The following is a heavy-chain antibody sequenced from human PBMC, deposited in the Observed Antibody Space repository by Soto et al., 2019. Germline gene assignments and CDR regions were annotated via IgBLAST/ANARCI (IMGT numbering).Heavy chain of an antibody. CDR2: IYYSGST. J-gene: IGHJ4*02. CDR3: ARDFGPQYYDFWSGPTY. Sequence: SETLSLTCTVSGGSISSSSYYWGWIRQPPGKGLEWIGSIYYSGSTYYNPSLKSRVTISVDTSKNQFSLNLNSVTAADTAVYYCARDFGPQYYDFWSGPTYWGQGIQVTVSS. V-gene: IGHV4-39*02. D-gene: IGHD3-3*01. CDR1: GGSISSSSYY.